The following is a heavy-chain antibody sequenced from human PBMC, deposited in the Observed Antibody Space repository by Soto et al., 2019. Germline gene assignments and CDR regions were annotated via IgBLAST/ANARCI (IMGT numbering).Heavy chain of an antibody. Sequence: PGGSLRLSCAASGFTFSSYAMSWVRQAPGKGLEWVSAISGSGGSTYYADSVKGRFTISRDNSKNTLYLQMNSLRAEDTAVYYCAKGVGYCTNGVCRPLYYYYGTDVWGQGTTVTVSS. J-gene: IGHJ6*02. CDR1: GFTFSSYA. D-gene: IGHD2-8*01. CDR3: AKGVGYCTNGVCRPLYYYYGTDV. CDR2: ISGSGGST. V-gene: IGHV3-23*01.